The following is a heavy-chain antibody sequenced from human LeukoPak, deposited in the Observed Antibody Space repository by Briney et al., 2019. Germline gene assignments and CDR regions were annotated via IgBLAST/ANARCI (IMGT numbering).Heavy chain of an antibody. CDR1: GFTFSSYA. CDR3: AKVSGYNYDYDFDY. J-gene: IGHJ4*02. V-gene: IGHV3-23*01. Sequence: GGSLRLSCAASGFTFSSYAMNWVRQAPGKGLEWVSAVSGSGASTYYTDSVTGRFTISRDNSKNTLYLRMNSVRAEDTAVYFCAKVSGYNYDYDFDYWGQGTLVTVSS. CDR2: VSGSGAST. D-gene: IGHD5-18*01.